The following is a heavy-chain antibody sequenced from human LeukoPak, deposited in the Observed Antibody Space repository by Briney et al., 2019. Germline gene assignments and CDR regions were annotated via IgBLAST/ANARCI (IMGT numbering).Heavy chain of an antibody. CDR2: ISSRSSHI. CDR1: GFTFSDYA. CDR3: ARGDYYDTSGYEH. V-gene: IGHV3-11*05. J-gene: IGHJ1*01. D-gene: IGHD3-22*01. Sequence: GGSLRLSCAASGFTFSDYAMTWIRQPPGKGLEWVSYISSRSSHISYADSVKGRFTISRDNAKNSLFLQMNSLRAEDSAMYFCARGDYYDTSGYEHWGQGTLVTVSS.